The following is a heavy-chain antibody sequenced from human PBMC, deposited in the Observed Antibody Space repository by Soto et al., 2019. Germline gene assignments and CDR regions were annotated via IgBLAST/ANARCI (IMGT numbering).Heavy chain of an antibody. CDR3: ASAHFGDYGYGMDV. CDR2: IYHSGST. V-gene: IGHV4-30-2*01. J-gene: IGHJ6*02. Sequence: QLQLQESGSGLVKPSQTLSLTCAVSGGSISSGGYSWSWIRQPPGKVLEGIGYIYHSGSTYYNPSLKRRLTISVDRSKTQFSLKLSSVTAADTAVYYCASAHFGDYGYGMDVWGQGTTVTVSS. CDR1: GGSISSGGYS. D-gene: IGHD4-17*01.